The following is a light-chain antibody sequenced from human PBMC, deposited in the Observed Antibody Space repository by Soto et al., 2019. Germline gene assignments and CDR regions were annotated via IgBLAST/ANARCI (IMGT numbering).Light chain of an antibody. CDR3: QHYGTSLYT. Sequence: EIVLTQSPGTLSLSPGERATLSCRASESVASNYLAWYQHKPGQAPRLLFFGASNRATGIPDRFSGSGSGTDFTLTISRLEPEDFAVYYCQHYGTSLYTFGQGTKVDIK. CDR1: ESVASNY. V-gene: IGKV3-20*01. CDR2: GAS. J-gene: IGKJ2*01.